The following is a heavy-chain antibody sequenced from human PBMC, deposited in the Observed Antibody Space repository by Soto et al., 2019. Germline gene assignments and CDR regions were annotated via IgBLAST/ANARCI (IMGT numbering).Heavy chain of an antibody. V-gene: IGHV3-33*01. Sequence: QVQLVESGGGVVQPGRSLRLSCAASGFTFSSYGMHWVRQAPGKGLEWVAVIWYDGSNKYYADSVKGRFTISRDNSKNTLYLQMNSLRAEDTAVYYCARDKRGGFFRDGYNANYYYYGMDVWGQGTTVTVSS. CDR3: ARDKRGGFFRDGYNANYYYYGMDV. CDR2: IWYDGSNK. CDR1: GFTFSSYG. J-gene: IGHJ6*02. D-gene: IGHD5-12*01.